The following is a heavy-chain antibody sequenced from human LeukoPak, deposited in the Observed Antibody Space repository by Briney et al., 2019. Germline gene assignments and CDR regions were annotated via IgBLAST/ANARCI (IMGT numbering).Heavy chain of an antibody. CDR1: GGSISSSNW. V-gene: IGHV4-4*02. D-gene: IGHD5-12*01. CDR2: IYHSGST. Sequence: SGTLSLTCAVSGGSISSSNWWSWVRQPPGKGLEWIGEIYHSGSTNYNPSLKSRVTISVDKSKNQFSLKLSSVTAADTAMYYCARVSGYDWESFYDYWGQGSLVTVSS. J-gene: IGHJ4*02. CDR3: ARVSGYDWESFYDY.